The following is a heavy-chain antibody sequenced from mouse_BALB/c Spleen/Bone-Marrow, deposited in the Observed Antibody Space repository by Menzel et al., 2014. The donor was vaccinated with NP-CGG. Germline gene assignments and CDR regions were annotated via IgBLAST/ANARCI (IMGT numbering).Heavy chain of an antibody. Sequence: VESGGGLVQPGGSLRLSCATSGFTFTDYYMSWVRRTPGKALEWLGFIRNKANGYTADYSVSVKGRFTISRDNSQNILYLQMNTLRAEDSATYYCARDENYDIYWYFDVWGAGTTVTVSS. CDR2: IRNKANGYTA. CDR3: ARDENYDIYWYFDV. CDR1: GFTFTDYY. J-gene: IGHJ1*01. D-gene: IGHD1-1*01. V-gene: IGHV7-3*02.